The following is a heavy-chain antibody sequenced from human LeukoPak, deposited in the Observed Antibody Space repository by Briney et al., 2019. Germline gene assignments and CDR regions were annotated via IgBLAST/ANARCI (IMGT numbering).Heavy chain of an antibody. V-gene: IGHV3-7*01. CDR3: AREGFAAASDI. Sequence: PAGGSLRLSCAASEFTFSSYWMRWVRQAPGKGLEWVANIKQDGSEKNYVDSVKGRFTISRDNAKNSMYLQMNSLRAEDTAVYYCAREGFAAASDIWGQGTMVTVSS. CDR2: IKQDGSEK. J-gene: IGHJ3*02. CDR1: EFTFSSYW. D-gene: IGHD2-15*01.